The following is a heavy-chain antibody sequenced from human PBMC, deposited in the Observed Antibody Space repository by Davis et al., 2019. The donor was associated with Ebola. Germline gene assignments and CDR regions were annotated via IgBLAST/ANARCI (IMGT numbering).Heavy chain of an antibody. CDR3: ARCYSGDYGYFDY. J-gene: IGHJ4*02. CDR2: MYYSGRT. Sequence: SETLSLTCTVSGGSISSNSYYWGWIRQPPGKGLERIGSMYYSGRTYYNPSLKSRVTISVDTSKDQFSLKLSSVTAADTAVYYCARCYSGDYGYFDYWGQGTLVTVSS. CDR1: GGSISSNSYY. D-gene: IGHD4-17*01. V-gene: IGHV4-39*01.